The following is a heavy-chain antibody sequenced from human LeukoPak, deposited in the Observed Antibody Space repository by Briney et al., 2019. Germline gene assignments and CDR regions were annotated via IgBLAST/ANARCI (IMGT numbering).Heavy chain of an antibody. CDR2: ISASGADT. J-gene: IGHJ4*02. D-gene: IGHD3-10*01. CDR1: GFIFAKYA. CDR3: AKGSTTYYYGSGSYSDY. Sequence: PGGSLRLSCTTSGFIFAKYAMAWVRQSPGKGLEWVSTISASGADTYYADSVKGRFTISRDNSKNTLYLQMNSLRAEDTAVYYCAKGSTTYYYGSGSYSDYWGQGTLVTVSS. V-gene: IGHV3-23*01.